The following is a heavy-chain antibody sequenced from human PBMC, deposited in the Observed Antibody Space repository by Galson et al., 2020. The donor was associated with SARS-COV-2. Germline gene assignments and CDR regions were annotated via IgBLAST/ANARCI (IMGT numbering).Heavy chain of an antibody. CDR2: ISYDGSNK. V-gene: IGHV3-30*01. J-gene: IGHJ3*02. D-gene: IGHD3-10*01. CDR3: AREGILATPDAFDI. Sequence: GGSLRLSCAASGFTFSSYAMHWVRQAPGKGLEWVAVISYDGSNKYYGDSVKGRFTISRDNSKNTLYLQMNSLRAEDTAVYYCAREGILATPDAFDIWGQGTMVTVSS. CDR1: GFTFSSYA.